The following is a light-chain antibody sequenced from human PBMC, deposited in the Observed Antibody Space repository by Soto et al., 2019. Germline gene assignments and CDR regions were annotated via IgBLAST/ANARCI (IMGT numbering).Light chain of an antibody. CDR2: AVS. CDR3: QQYNKWPLT. Sequence: EIVMTQSPATLSASPGERATLSCRASQSVSSNLAWYQQKPGQAPRLLIYAVSTRATGIPARFSGSGSGTEFTLTISSLQSEDFAVYYCQQYNKWPLTFGQGTKVEI. CDR1: QSVSSN. V-gene: IGKV3-15*01. J-gene: IGKJ1*01.